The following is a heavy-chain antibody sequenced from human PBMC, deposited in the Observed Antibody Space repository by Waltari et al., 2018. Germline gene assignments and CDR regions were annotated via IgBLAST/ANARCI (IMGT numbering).Heavy chain of an antibody. D-gene: IGHD1-26*01. V-gene: IGHV4-59*01. CDR2: IYYSGST. CDR3: ARGQWELPAVGAFDI. CDR1: GGSISIYY. J-gene: IGHJ3*02. Sequence: QVQLQESGSGLVKPSETLSLTCTVSGGSISIYYWSWIRQPPGKGLEWIGYIYYSGSTNYNPSLKSRVTISVDTSKNQFSLKLSSVTAADTAVYYCARGQWELPAVGAFDIWGQGTMVTVSS.